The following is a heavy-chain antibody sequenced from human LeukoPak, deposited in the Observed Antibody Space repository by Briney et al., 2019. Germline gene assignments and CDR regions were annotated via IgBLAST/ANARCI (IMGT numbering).Heavy chain of an antibody. V-gene: IGHV3-7*01. CDR2: INQAGSDK. J-gene: IGHJ4*02. CDR3: GRGDPDF. CDR1: GFTFTTYW. Sequence: SGGSLRLSCEVPGFTFTTYWMNWVRQAPGKGLEWVANINQAGSDKYYVDSVKGRFTISRDNAKNSLYLQMNNLRVEDTAVYYCGRGDPDFWGQGTLVTVSS.